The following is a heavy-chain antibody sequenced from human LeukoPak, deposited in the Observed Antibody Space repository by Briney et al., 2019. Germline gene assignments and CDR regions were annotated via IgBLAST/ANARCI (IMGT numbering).Heavy chain of an antibody. Sequence: GGPLRLSCAASGFTASSNYMRWVRQAPGKGLEWVSVIYSGGSTYYADSVKGRFTISRDNSKNTLYLQMNSLRAEDTAVYYCARRSSGSHRAFDYWGQGTLVTVSS. CDR1: GFTASSNY. CDR3: ARRSSGSHRAFDY. V-gene: IGHV3-66*01. CDR2: IYSGGST. D-gene: IGHD1-26*01. J-gene: IGHJ4*02.